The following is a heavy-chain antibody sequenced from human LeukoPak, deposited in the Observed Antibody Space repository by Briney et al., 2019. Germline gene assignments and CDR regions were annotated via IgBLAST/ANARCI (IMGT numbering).Heavy chain of an antibody. D-gene: IGHD5-18*01. CDR1: GFTFNSYG. V-gene: IGHV3-23*01. CDR3: ARDSGYSYGLENAFDI. J-gene: IGHJ3*02. Sequence: GGTLRLSCAASGFTFNSYGMSWVRQAPGKGLEWVSAISGSGDRTYYADSVKGRFTISRDNSKNTLYLQMNSLRAEDTAVYYCARDSGYSYGLENAFDIWGQGTMVTVSS. CDR2: ISGSGDRT.